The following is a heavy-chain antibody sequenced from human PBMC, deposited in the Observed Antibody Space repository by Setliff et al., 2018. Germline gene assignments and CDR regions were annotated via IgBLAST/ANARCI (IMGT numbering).Heavy chain of an antibody. CDR2: RYYSGHT. CDR3: AKHGEESKVTTYLAS. J-gene: IGHJ5*02. V-gene: IGHV4-39*01. Sequence: SETLSLTCTVSGDSISSGTYYWGWIRQPPGKGLEWIGSRYYSGHTYYNPSLKSRVAMSVDKAKNQFSLNLRSASAADTAIYYCAKHGEESKVTTYLASWGQGTLVTAPQ. D-gene: IGHD4-17*01. CDR1: GDSISSGTYY.